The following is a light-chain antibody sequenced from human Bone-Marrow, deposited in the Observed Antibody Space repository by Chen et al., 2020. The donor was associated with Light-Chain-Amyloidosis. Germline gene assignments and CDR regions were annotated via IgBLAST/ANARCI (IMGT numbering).Light chain of an antibody. CDR2: RDT. V-gene: IGLV3-25*03. CDR3: QSADSSGTYEVI. Sequence: SYELTQPPPVSVSPGQTAMNTCSGDDLPTKYAYGYQQKPGQAPVLVIHRDTERPSGISERFSGSSSGTTATLTISGVQAEDEADYHCQSADSSGTYEVIFGGGTKLTVL. CDR1: DLPTKY. J-gene: IGLJ2*01.